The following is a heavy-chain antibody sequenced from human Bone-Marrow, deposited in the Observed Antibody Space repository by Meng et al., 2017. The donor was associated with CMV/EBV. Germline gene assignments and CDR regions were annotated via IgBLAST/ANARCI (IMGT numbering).Heavy chain of an antibody. V-gene: IGHV3-21*01. CDR2: ISSSSSYI. D-gene: IGHD2-2*01. Sequence: GESLKISCAASGFTFSSYWMHWVRQAPGKGLEWVSSISSSSSYIYYADSVKGRFTISRDNAKNSLYLQMNSLRAEDTAVYYCARAPVPAGLNWFDPWGQGTLVTVYS. CDR3: ARAPVPAGLNWFDP. J-gene: IGHJ5*02. CDR1: GFTFSSYW.